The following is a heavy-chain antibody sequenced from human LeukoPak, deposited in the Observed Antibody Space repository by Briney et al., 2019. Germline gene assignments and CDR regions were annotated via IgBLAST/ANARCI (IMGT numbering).Heavy chain of an antibody. J-gene: IGHJ3*02. Sequence: SETLSLTCTVSGGSIGSSTYYWDWIRQPPGKGLGWIGNIYYSGSTYYNPSLKSRVTISVDTSKNQFSLKLSSVTAADTAVYYCARDRSYYDSFDIWGQGTMVTVSS. CDR2: IYYSGST. V-gene: IGHV4-39*02. CDR3: ARDRSYYDSFDI. D-gene: IGHD3-22*01. CDR1: GGSIGSSTYY.